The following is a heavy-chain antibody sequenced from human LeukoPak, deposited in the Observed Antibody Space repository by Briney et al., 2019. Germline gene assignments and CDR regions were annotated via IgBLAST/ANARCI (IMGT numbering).Heavy chain of an antibody. CDR2: IRYDGSNK. Sequence: GGSLRLSCAASGFTFTNYGMHWVRQAPGKGLEWVAFIRYDGSNKYYADSVKGRFTISRDNSKNTLYLQMNSLRAEDTAVYYCSRSRPKFKDFEYWGQGTLVTVSS. CDR1: GFTFTNYG. J-gene: IGHJ4*02. CDR3: SRSRPKFKDFEY. V-gene: IGHV3-30*02.